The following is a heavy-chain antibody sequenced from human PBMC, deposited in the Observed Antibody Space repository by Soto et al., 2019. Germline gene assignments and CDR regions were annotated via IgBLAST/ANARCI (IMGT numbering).Heavy chain of an antibody. D-gene: IGHD6-13*01. V-gene: IGHV1-3*01. CDR2: INAGNGNT. CDR1: GYTFTSYA. J-gene: IGHJ5*02. Sequence: QVQLVQSGAEVKKPGASVKVSCKASGYTFTSYAMHWVRQAPGQRLEWMGWINAGNGNTKYSQKFQGRVTITRDTSASTAYMELSSLRSEDTAVYYCARVGWGYSSLGGFDPWGQGTLVTVSS. CDR3: ARVGWGYSSLGGFDP.